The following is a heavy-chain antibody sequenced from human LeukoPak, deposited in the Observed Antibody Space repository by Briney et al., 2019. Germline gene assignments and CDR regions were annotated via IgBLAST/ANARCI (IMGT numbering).Heavy chain of an antibody. CDR1: GFTFSSYA. Sequence: GGSLRLSCAASGFTFSSYAMSWVRQAPGKGLGWVSAISGSGGSTYYADPVKGRFTISRDNSKNTLYLQMNSLRAEDTAVYYCARVEMATIPFDYWGQGTLVTVSS. D-gene: IGHD5-24*01. J-gene: IGHJ4*02. CDR2: ISGSGGST. V-gene: IGHV3-23*01. CDR3: ARVEMATIPFDY.